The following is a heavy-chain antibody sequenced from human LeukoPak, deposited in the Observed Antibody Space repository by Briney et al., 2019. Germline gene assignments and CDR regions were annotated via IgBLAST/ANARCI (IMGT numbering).Heavy chain of an antibody. Sequence: ASVKVSCKASGYTFTSYDINWVRQATGQGLEWMGWMNPNSGNTGYAQKFQGRVTMTRNTSISTAYMELSSLRSEDTAVYYCAGVDSSGWYSFRAEYFQHWGQGTLVTVSS. J-gene: IGHJ1*01. D-gene: IGHD6-19*01. CDR3: AGVDSSGWYSFRAEYFQH. CDR1: GYTFTSYD. CDR2: MNPNSGNT. V-gene: IGHV1-8*01.